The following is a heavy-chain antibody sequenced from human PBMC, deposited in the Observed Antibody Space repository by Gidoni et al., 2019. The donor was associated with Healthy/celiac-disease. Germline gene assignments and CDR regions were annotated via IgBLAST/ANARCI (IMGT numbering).Heavy chain of an antibody. CDR1: GYSISSGYY. Sequence: QVQLQESGPGLVKPSETLSLTCTVSGYSISSGYYWGWIRQPPGKGLEWIGSIYHSGSTYYNPSLKSRVTISVDTSKNQFSLKLSSVTAADTAVYYCARSSITMIVVVISGWFDPWGQGTLVTVSS. CDR3: ARSSITMIVVVISGWFDP. CDR2: IYHSGST. J-gene: IGHJ5*02. D-gene: IGHD3-22*01. V-gene: IGHV4-38-2*02.